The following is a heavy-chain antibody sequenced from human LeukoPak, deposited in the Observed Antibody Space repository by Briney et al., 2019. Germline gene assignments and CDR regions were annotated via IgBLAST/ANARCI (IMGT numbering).Heavy chain of an antibody. CDR2: IYHSGST. CDR1: GGSISSGGYY. CDR3: ATGRIAARPGPYYFDY. D-gene: IGHD6-6*01. V-gene: IGHV4-30-2*01. J-gene: IGHJ4*02. Sequence: PSETLSLTCTVSGGSISSGGYYWSWIRQPPGKGLEWNGYIYHSGSTYYNPSLKSRVTISVDRSKNQFSLKLSSVTAADTAVYYCATGRIAARPGPYYFDYWGQGTLVTVSS.